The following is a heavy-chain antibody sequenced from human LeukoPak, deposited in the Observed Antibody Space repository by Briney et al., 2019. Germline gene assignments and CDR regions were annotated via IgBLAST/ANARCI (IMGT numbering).Heavy chain of an antibody. J-gene: IGHJ6*02. Sequence: SETLSLTCAVYGGSFSGYYWSWIRQPPGKGLEWIGGINHSGSTNYNPSLKSRVTISVDTSKNQFSLKLSSVTAADTAVYYCARGMTTNYYYYYGMDVWGQGTTVTVSS. CDR3: ARGMTTNYYYYYGMDV. V-gene: IGHV4-34*01. CDR1: GGSFSGYY. CDR2: INHSGST. D-gene: IGHD4-11*01.